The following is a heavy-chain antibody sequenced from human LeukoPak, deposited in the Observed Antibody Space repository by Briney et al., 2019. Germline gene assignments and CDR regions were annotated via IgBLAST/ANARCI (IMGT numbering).Heavy chain of an antibody. CDR1: GGSFSGYY. D-gene: IGHD5-18*01. Sequence: KPSETLSLTCAVYGGSFSGYYWSWIRQPPGKGLEWIGEINHSGSTNYNPSLKSRVTISVDTSKNQFSLKLSSVTAADTAVYYCRQSGYSYADDYWGQGTLVTVSS. J-gene: IGHJ4*02. CDR3: RQSGYSYADDY. V-gene: IGHV4-34*01. CDR2: INHSGST.